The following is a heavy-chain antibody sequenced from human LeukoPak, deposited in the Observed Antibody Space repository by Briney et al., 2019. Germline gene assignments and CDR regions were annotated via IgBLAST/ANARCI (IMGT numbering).Heavy chain of an antibody. Sequence: SVKDSCKASVGTFSSYAISWVRQAPGQGREWMGRIIPILGIATYAQKFQGSVTITAEKSTSTAYMELSSLRSEDTAVYYCARGPAARETGTFDYWGQGTLVTVSS. CDR2: IIPILGIA. CDR3: ARGPAARETGTFDY. J-gene: IGHJ4*02. V-gene: IGHV1-69*04. CDR1: VGTFSSYA. D-gene: IGHD2-2*01.